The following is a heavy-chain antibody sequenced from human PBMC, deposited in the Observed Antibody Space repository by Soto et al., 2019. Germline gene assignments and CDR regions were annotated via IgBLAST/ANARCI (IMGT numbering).Heavy chain of an antibody. CDR1: GFTFSSYA. CDR3: AKEKGYLGMEILWSGVLDY. J-gene: IGHJ4*02. V-gene: IGHV3-23*01. CDR2: ISGSGGST. Sequence: EVQLLESGGGLVQPGGSLRLSCAASGFTFSSYAMSWVRQAPGKGLEWVSAISGSGGSTYYADSVKGRFTISRDNFKNTLYLQMNSLRAEDTAVYYCAKEKGYLGMEILWSGVLDYWGQGTLVTVSS. D-gene: IGHD3-10*01.